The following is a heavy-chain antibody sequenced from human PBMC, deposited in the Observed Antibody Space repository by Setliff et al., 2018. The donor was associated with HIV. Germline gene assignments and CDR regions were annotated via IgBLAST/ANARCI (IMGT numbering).Heavy chain of an antibody. CDR3: ARGRDNLLTGYYVYFDS. Sequence: SETLSLTCAVYGGSFSGYFWTWIRQSPGKGLKWIGEINHRGSTNYNPSLESRVTISVDRSKNQYSLHITSVTAADTAVYYCARGRDNLLTGYYVYFDSWGQGNLVTVSS. D-gene: IGHD3-9*01. J-gene: IGHJ4*02. CDR2: INHRGST. V-gene: IGHV4-34*01. CDR1: GGSFSGYF.